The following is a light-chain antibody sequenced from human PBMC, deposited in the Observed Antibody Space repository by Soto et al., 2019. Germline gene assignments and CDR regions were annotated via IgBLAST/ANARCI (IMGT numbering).Light chain of an antibody. V-gene: IGLV2-8*01. CDR3: SSYAGSNNLP. J-gene: IGLJ3*02. CDR2: EVT. Sequence: QSVLTQPPSASGSPGQSVTISCTGSSSDVGAYNYVSWYQQHPGKAPKLMIYEVTKRPSGVPDRFSGSKSGNTASLTVSGRQAEDEADYYCSSYAGSNNLPFGGGTKVTVL. CDR1: SSDVGAYNY.